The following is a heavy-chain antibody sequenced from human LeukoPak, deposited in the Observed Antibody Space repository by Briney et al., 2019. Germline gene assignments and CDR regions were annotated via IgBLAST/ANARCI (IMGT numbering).Heavy chain of an antibody. CDR1: GYTFTSYG. J-gene: IGHJ4*02. V-gene: IGHV1-18*01. Sequence: ASVKVSCKASGYTFTSYGISWVRQAPGQGLGWMGWISAYNGNTNYAQKLQGRVTMTTDTSTSTAYMELRSLRSDDTAVYYCARGVVVVVAATPSYYFDYWGQGTLVTVSS. D-gene: IGHD2-15*01. CDR2: ISAYNGNT. CDR3: ARGVVVVVAATPSYYFDY.